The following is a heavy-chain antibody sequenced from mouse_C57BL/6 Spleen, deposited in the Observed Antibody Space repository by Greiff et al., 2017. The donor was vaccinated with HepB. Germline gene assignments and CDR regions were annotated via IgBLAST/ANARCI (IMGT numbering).Heavy chain of an antibody. V-gene: IGHV1-26*01. D-gene: IGHD1-1*01. Sequence: EVQLQQSGPELVKPGASVKISCKASGYTFTDYYMNWVKQSHGKSLEWIGDINPNNGGTSYNQKFKGKATLTVDKSSSTAYMELRSLTSEDSAVYYCARLYYGSSSYWGQRTLVTVSA. J-gene: IGHJ3*01. CDR1: GYTFTDYY. CDR3: ARLYYGSSSY. CDR2: INPNNGGT.